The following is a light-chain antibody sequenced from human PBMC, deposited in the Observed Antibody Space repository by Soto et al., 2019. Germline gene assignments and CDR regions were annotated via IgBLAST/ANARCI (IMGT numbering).Light chain of an antibody. CDR1: QTTNTW. CDR3: QQYISYPYT. CDR2: DAS. J-gene: IGKJ2*01. Sequence: DIQMTQFPSTLSASVGDRVTITCRASQTTNTWLAWYQQKPGTAPKLLIYDASSLEGGVPSRFSASGSGTEFTLPISSLQPDDLATYYCQQYISYPYTFGQVTKVEIK. V-gene: IGKV1-5*01.